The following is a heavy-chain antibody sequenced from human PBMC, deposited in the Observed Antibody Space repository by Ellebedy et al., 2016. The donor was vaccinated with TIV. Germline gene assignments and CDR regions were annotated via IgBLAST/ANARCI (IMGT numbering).Heavy chain of an antibody. Sequence: GESLKISCAASGFTFFSYAMNWVRQAPGKGLEWVSTISGSGGGTYYTDSVKGRFTISRDNSKNTLYLQMNSLRAGDTAIYYCARLRYFGSGSYSDYWGQGTLVTVSS. D-gene: IGHD3-10*01. CDR3: ARLRYFGSGSYSDY. J-gene: IGHJ4*02. V-gene: IGHV3-23*01. CDR2: ISGSGGGT. CDR1: GFTFFSYA.